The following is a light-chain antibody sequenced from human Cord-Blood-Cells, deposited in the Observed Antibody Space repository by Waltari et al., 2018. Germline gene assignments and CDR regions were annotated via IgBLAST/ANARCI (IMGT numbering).Light chain of an antibody. CDR1: QGVSSD. Sequence: ELVLTHSPATLSLSPEEKAPLSCRASQGVSSDLAWYQQKPGQAPRLLIYDASNRATGIPARFSGSGSGTDFTLTISSLEPEDFAVYYCQQRSNWPLTFGGGTKVEIK. J-gene: IGKJ4*01. CDR3: QQRSNWPLT. CDR2: DAS. V-gene: IGKV3-11*01.